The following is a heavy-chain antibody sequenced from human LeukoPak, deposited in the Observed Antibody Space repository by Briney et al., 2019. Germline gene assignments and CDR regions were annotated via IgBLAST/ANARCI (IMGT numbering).Heavy chain of an antibody. J-gene: IGHJ4*02. V-gene: IGHV1-2*02. CDR2: INPRSGGT. CDR1: GYTLTGYH. CDR3: ARGVAAYTYYSDSSCYD. Sequence: ASVKVSCKASGYTLTGYHMHWVRQAPGQGLEWMGWINPRSGGTNYAQNLQGRVTMTRDTSINTAYMELSGLRSDDTAVYYCARGVAAYTYYSDSSCYDWGQGTLLTVSS. D-gene: IGHD3-22*01.